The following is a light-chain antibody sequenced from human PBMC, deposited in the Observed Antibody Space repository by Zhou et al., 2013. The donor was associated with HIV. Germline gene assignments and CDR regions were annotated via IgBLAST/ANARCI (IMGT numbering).Light chain of an antibody. CDR2: DAS. V-gene: IGKV3-11*01. Sequence: EIVLTQSPATLSLSPGERATLSCRASQSVSSYLAWYQQNPGQAPRLLIHDASNRATGIPARFSGSGSGTDFTLTISSLEPEDFAVYYCQQRSSWPITFGQGTRLEIK. CDR3: QQRSSWPIT. CDR1: QSVSSY. J-gene: IGKJ5*01.